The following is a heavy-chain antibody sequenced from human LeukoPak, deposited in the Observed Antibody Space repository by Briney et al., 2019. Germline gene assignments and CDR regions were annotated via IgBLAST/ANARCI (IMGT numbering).Heavy chain of an antibody. V-gene: IGHV4-39*07. D-gene: IGHD6-13*01. CDR3: ARGRASIWENSSSWSPLPFYYFDY. CDR1: GGSISSSSYY. Sequence: PSETLSLTCTVSGGSISSSSYYWGWIRQPPGKGLEWIGEINHSGSTNYNPSLKSRVTISVDTSKNQFSLKLSSVTAADTAVYYCARGRASIWENSSSWSPLPFYYFDYWGQGTLVTVSS. CDR2: INHSGST. J-gene: IGHJ4*02.